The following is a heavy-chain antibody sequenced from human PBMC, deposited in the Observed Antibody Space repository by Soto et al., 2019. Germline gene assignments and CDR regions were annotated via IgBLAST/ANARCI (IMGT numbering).Heavy chain of an antibody. CDR2: ISGRTGDT. CDR3: GVQYDY. CDR1: GLNFTKHP. V-gene: IGHV3-23*01. J-gene: IGHJ4*02. Sequence: GGSLRLSXEASGLNFTKHPMIWARQGPGKGLEWVAAISGRTGDTAYADSVRGRFTLSRDSSTYTMFLQMNSLRAEDTAVYYCGVQYDYWGQGTLVTVSS.